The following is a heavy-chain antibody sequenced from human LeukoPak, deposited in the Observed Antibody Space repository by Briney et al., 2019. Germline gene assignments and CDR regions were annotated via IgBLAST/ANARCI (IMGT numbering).Heavy chain of an antibody. CDR1: GFTFSSYW. Sequence: GGSLRLSCAASGFTFSSYWMSWVRQAPGKGLEWVANIKQDGSEKYYVDSVKGRFTISRDNAKNSLYLQMNSLRAEDTAVYYCARELGNPPNYYMDVWGKGTTVTVSS. J-gene: IGHJ6*03. D-gene: IGHD4-23*01. CDR3: ARELGNPPNYYMDV. CDR2: IKQDGSEK. V-gene: IGHV3-7*01.